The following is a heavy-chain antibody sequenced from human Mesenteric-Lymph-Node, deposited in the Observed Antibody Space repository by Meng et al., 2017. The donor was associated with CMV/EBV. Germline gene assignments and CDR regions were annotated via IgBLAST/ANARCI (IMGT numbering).Heavy chain of an antibody. CDR3: ARDKLYYDYVWGSYRYDYYYYGMDV. CDR1: GFTFSSYW. D-gene: IGHD3-16*02. CDR2: IKQDGSEK. Sequence: GESLKISWAASGFTFSSYWMSWVRQAPGKGLEWVANIKQDGSEKYYVDSVKGRFTISRDNAKNSLYLQMNRLRAEDTAVYYCARDKLYYDYVWGSYRYDYYYYGMDVWGQGTTVTVSS. J-gene: IGHJ6*02. V-gene: IGHV3-7*01.